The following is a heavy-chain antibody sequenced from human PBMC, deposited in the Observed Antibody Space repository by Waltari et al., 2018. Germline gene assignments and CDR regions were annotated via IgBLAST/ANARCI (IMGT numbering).Heavy chain of an antibody. CDR3: ARGLTRWERGDY. CDR2: INPNSVCT. V-gene: IGHV1-2*02. J-gene: IGHJ4*02. D-gene: IGHD1-26*01. CDR1: GYTFTGYY. Sequence: QVQLVQSGAEVKKPGASVKVSCKASGYTFTGYYMHWVRQAPGQGLEWMGWINPNSVCTNYAQKFQGRVTMTRDTSISTAYMELSRLRSDDTAVYYCARGLTRWERGDYWGQGTLVTVSS.